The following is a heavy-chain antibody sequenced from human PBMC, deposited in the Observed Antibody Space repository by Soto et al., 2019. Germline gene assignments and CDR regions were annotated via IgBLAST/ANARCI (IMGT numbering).Heavy chain of an antibody. D-gene: IGHD3-16*02. V-gene: IGHV4-34*01. J-gene: IGHJ5*02. CDR3: AAYNHYDYVWGSYRPYNWFDP. CDR2: INHSGST. Sequence: PSETLSLTCAVYGGSFSGYYWSWIRQPPGKGLDWIGEINHSGSTNYNPSLKSRVTISVDTSKNQFSLKLSSVTAADTAVYYCAAYNHYDYVWGSYRPYNWFDPWGQGTLVTVSS. CDR1: GGSFSGYY.